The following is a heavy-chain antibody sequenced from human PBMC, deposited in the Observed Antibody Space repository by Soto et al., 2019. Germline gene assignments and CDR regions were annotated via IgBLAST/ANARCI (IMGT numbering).Heavy chain of an antibody. CDR1: GGSVSSSSYY. D-gene: IGHD6-6*01. V-gene: IGHV4-39*01. Sequence: SAALSLSCNVSGGSVSSSSYYWGWIRQPPGKGLEWIGSIYYSGSTYYNPSLKSRVTISVDTSKNQFSLKLSSVTAADTAVYYCARHLNVAARPSLFDYWGQGTLVTVSS. CDR2: IYYSGST. CDR3: ARHLNVAARPSLFDY. J-gene: IGHJ4*02.